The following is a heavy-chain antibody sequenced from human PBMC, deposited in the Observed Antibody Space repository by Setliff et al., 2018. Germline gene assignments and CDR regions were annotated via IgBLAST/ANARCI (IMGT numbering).Heavy chain of an antibody. D-gene: IGHD5-18*01. CDR3: AKFVGYTYGYDY. Sequence: LRLSCAASGFSFSDYYMSWVRQAPGKGLEWLSKISGTGNTVYYADSVKGRFTISRDNAKNSLYLQMNSLRVEDTAVYYCAKFVGYTYGYDYWGRGTLVTVSS. J-gene: IGHJ4*02. CDR2: ISGTGNTV. CDR1: GFSFSDYY. V-gene: IGHV3-11*04.